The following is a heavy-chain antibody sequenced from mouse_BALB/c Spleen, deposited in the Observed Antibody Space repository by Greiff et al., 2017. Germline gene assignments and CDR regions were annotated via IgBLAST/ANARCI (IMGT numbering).Heavy chain of an antibody. CDR3: ARYSLLRLPAWFAY. CDR2: IDPENGNT. V-gene: IGHV14-1*02. CDR1: GFNIKDYY. J-gene: IGHJ3*01. Sequence: VQLQQSGAELVRPGALVKLSCKASGFNIKDYYMHWVKQRPEQGLEWIGWIDPENGNTIYDPKFQGKASITADTSSNTAYLQLSSLTSEDTAVYYCARYSLLRLPAWFAYWGQGTLVTVSA. D-gene: IGHD1-2*01.